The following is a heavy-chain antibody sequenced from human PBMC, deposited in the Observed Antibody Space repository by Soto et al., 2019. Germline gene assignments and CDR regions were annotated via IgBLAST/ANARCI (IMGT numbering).Heavy chain of an antibody. CDR2: TYYWSKWYN. D-gene: IGHD3-3*01. CDR1: GDRVSSNSAA. Sequence: SQTLSLTCAISGDRVSSNSAAWSWIRQSPSRGLEWLGRTYYWSKWYNDYAVSVKSRITINADTSKNQFSLQLNSVTPEDTAVYYCARARDYDSWSGYTSQYYYYGMDVWGQGTTVTVSS. J-gene: IGHJ6*02. CDR3: ARARDYDSWSGYTSQYYYYGMDV. V-gene: IGHV6-1*01.